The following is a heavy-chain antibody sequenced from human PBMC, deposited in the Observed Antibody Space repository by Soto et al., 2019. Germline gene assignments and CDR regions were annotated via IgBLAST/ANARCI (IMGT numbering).Heavy chain of an antibody. CDR3: ARDDFGRHTRAFDP. CDR1: GDFISYYS. D-gene: IGHD4-17*01. Sequence: PSETLSLTCTVSGDFISYYSWAWIRQSAGKGLEWIGRVYSTGTIFYNPSLKSRATMSVDTSKNQFSLKLTSVNAADTAVYYCARDDFGRHTRAFDPWGQGTLVTVSS. CDR2: VYSTGTI. V-gene: IGHV4-4*07. J-gene: IGHJ5*02.